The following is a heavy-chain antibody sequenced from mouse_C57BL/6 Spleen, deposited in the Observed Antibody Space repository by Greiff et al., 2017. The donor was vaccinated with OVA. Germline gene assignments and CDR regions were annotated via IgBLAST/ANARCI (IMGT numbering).Heavy chain of an antibody. Sequence: EVQLQQSGTVLARPGASVKMSCKTSGYTFTSYWMPWVKQRPGQGLEWIGAIYPGNSDTSYNQKFKGKAKLTAVTSASTAYMELSSLTNEDSAVYYGTRGGYYYGSSQIVDYGGQGTTLTVSS. CDR3: TRGGYYYGSSQIVDY. D-gene: IGHD1-1*01. CDR1: GYTFTSYW. CDR2: IYPGNSDT. J-gene: IGHJ2*01. V-gene: IGHV1-5*01.